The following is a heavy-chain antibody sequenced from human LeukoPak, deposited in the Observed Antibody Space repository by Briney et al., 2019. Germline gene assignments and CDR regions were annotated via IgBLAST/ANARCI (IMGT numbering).Heavy chain of an antibody. CDR3: AKDRGGSSWYKDY. D-gene: IGHD6-13*01. V-gene: IGHV3-30*18. J-gene: IGHJ4*02. CDR1: GFTFSSYG. Sequence: GGSLRLSCAASGFTFSSYGMHWVRQAPGKGLEWVAVISYDGSNKYYADSVKGRFTISRDNSKNTLYLQMNSLRAEDTAVYYCAKDRGGSSWYKDYWGQGTLVTVSS. CDR2: ISYDGSNK.